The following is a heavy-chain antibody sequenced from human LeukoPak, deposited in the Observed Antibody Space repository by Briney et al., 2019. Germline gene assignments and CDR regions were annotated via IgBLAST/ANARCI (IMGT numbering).Heavy chain of an antibody. V-gene: IGHV3-11*01. Sequence: GGSLRLSCAASGFTFSDYYMSWIRQAPGKGLEWVSYISSSGSTIYYADSVKGRFTISRDNAKNSLYLQMNTLRAEDTAVYYCAGGMTTVVIPPGYWGQGTLVTVSS. CDR1: GFTFSDYY. J-gene: IGHJ4*02. D-gene: IGHD4-23*01. CDR3: AGGMTTVVIPPGY. CDR2: ISSSGSTI.